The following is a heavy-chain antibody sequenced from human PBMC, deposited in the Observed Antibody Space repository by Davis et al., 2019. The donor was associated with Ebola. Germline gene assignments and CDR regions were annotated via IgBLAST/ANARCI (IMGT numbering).Heavy chain of an antibody. J-gene: IGHJ4*02. CDR1: GFTFSSYA. CDR2: ISSNGRST. D-gene: IGHD1-26*01. Sequence: PGGSLRLSCAASGFTFSSYAMHWVRQAPGKGLEYVTGISSNGRSTDHADSVKGRFTISRDTSKNTLYLQMSSLRAEDTALYYCVKSVGATTSGSTFDCWGQGTLVTVSS. V-gene: IGHV3-64D*06. CDR3: VKSVGATTSGSTFDC.